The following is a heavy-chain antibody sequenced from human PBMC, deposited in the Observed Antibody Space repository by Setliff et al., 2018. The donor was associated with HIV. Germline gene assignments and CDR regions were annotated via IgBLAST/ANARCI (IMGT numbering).Heavy chain of an antibody. V-gene: IGHV4-59*06. CDR2: IYYSGST. CDR1: GGSISTSY. Sequence: SETLSLTCTVSGGSISTSYWNWIRQPPGKGLEWIGYIYYSGSTYYNPSLKSRVTISVDTSKNQFSLKLSSVTAADTAVYYCARDGRLERGRSYAFDIWGQGTMVTVSS. D-gene: IGHD1-1*01. CDR3: ARDGRLERGRSYAFDI. J-gene: IGHJ3*02.